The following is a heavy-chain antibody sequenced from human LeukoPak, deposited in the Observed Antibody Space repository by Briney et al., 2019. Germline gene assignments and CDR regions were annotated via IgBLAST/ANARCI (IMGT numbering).Heavy chain of an antibody. J-gene: IGHJ5*02. CDR3: AAYYYDSSRFDP. Sequence: SVKVSCKASGFTFTSSAMQWVRQARGQRLEWIGWIVVGSGNTNYAQKFQERVTITRDMSTSTAYMELSSLRSEDTAVCYCAAYYYDSSRFDPWGQGTLVTVSS. CDR2: IVVGSGNT. V-gene: IGHV1-58*02. D-gene: IGHD3-22*01. CDR1: GFTFTSSA.